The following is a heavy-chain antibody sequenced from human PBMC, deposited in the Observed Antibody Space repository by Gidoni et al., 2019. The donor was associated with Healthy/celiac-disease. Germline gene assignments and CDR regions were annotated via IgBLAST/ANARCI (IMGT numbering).Heavy chain of an antibody. Sequence: QVQLQQSGPGLGKPSQTLSLTCAISGDSVSSHSAPWNWIRQSPSRGLEWLGRTYYRSKWYNDYAVSVKSRITINPDTSKNQFSLQLNSVTPEDTAVYYCARGEGSDYYYYYGMDVWGQGTTVTVSS. J-gene: IGHJ6*02. CDR1: GDSVSSHSAP. V-gene: IGHV6-1*01. CDR2: TYYRSKWYN. CDR3: ARGEGSDYYYYYGMDV.